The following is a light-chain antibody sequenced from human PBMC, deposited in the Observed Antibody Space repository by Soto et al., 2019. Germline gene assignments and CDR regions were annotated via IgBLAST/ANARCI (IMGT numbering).Light chain of an antibody. CDR3: QQYKVYPYI. V-gene: IGKV1-5*03. Sequence: DIQMTQSPSTLSASVGDRVTITCRASQSISSWLAWYQQKPGQAPKLLIYKASDLQSGISSRVSGSGSGTELTLTISSLQPDDYAAYYCQQYKVYPYIFGQGTKLE. CDR1: QSISSW. CDR2: KAS. J-gene: IGKJ2*01.